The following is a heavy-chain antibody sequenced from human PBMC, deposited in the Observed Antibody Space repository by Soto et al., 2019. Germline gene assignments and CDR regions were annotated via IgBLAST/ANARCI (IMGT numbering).Heavy chain of an antibody. CDR3: ARSEWLPHDAFDI. CDR1: GGSITSYY. D-gene: IGHD3-3*01. Sequence: KTSETLSLTCTVSGGSITSYYWSWIRQPPGQGLEWIGYIFYSGSTNYNPSLTSRVTLSIDTSRNQLSLKLTSVNAADTAVYYCARSEWLPHDAFDIWGQGTMVTVSS. V-gene: IGHV4-59*01. J-gene: IGHJ3*02. CDR2: IFYSGST.